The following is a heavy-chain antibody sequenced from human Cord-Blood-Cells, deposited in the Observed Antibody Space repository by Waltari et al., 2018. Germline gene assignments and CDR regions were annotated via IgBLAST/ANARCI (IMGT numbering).Heavy chain of an antibody. D-gene: IGHD7-27*01. CDR3: ASVTGDAPDAFDI. CDR1: GYTFTSYD. Sequence: QVQLLQSGAAVTKPEASVKVSCKASGYTFTSYDINWMRQATGQGLEWMGWMNPNSGNTGYAQKFQGRVTMTRNTSISTAYMELSSLRSEDTAVYYCASVTGDAPDAFDIWGQGTMVTVSS. CDR2: MNPNSGNT. V-gene: IGHV1-8*01. J-gene: IGHJ3*02.